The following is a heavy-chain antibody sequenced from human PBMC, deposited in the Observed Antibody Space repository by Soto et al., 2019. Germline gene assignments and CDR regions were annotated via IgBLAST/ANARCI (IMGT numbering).Heavy chain of an antibody. CDR3: ARGPNWGYRFDS. CDR1: GGTFSDHA. V-gene: IGHV1-69*06. Sequence: QVQLVQSGAEVKKPGSSVKVSCEASGGTFSDHAISWVRQAPGQGPEWMGGLIPLFGTTQHAQNFQDRITITADKSTSTAYMELTSLRFEDTAIYYCARGPNWGYRFDSWGQGTLVTVSS. D-gene: IGHD7-27*01. J-gene: IGHJ4*02. CDR2: LIPLFGTT.